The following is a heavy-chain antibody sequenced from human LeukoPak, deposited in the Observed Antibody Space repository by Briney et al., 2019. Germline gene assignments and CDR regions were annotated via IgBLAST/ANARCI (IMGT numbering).Heavy chain of an antibody. Sequence: SQTLSLTCAISGDSVSSSVTAWNWIRQSPSRGLEWLGRTYYMSKWYNEYADSVKGRITINPDTSKNQFSLHLISVTPDDTAVYYCVRWHHVDRWFDPWGRGILVTVSS. D-gene: IGHD2-21*01. V-gene: IGHV6-1*01. J-gene: IGHJ5*02. CDR3: VRWHHVDRWFDP. CDR1: GDSVSSSVTA. CDR2: TYYMSKWYN.